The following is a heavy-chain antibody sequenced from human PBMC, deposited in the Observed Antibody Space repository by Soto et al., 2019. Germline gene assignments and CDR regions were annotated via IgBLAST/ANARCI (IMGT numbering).Heavy chain of an antibody. CDR2: ISKSDYT. V-gene: IGHV3-21*01. D-gene: IGHD2-2*01. CDR1: GFAFNNYG. CDR3: AGEDSIIIPAVSDF. J-gene: IGHJ4*02. Sequence: GGSLRLSCTVSGFAFNNYGINWVRQAPGKGLEWVSSISKSDYTYYSDSVKDRFAISRDNAKSSVSLQMNTLRVEDTAVYYCAGEDSIIIPAVSDFWGQGTLVTVS.